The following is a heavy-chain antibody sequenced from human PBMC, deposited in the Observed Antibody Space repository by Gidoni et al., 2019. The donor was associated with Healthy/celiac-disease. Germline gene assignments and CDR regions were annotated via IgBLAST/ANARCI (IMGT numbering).Heavy chain of an antibody. D-gene: IGHD6-13*01. J-gene: IGHJ5*02. CDR1: GFPFDDSG. V-gene: IGHV3-20*01. CDR2: INWNGGST. CDR3: ARDKGIAAAGTRSWFDP. Sequence: DVQLVESGGGVVRPGGSLRLSCAASGFPFDDSGMSWVRQAPGKGLEWGSGINWNGGSTGYADSVKGRFTISRDNDKKFLYLQMNSLRAEDTALYHCARDKGIAAAGTRSWFDPWGQGTLVTVSS.